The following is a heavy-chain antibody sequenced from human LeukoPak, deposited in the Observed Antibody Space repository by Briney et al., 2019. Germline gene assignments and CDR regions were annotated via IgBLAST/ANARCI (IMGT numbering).Heavy chain of an antibody. CDR3: ARLLGVGYSYVGWFDP. Sequence: SETLSLTCAVYGGSFSGYYWSWIRQPPGKGLEWIGEINHSGSTNYNPSLKSRVTISVDTSKNQFSLKLSSVTAADTAVYYCARLLGVGYSYVGWFDPWGQGTLVTVSS. CDR2: INHSGST. D-gene: IGHD5-18*01. V-gene: IGHV4-34*01. CDR1: GGSFSGYY. J-gene: IGHJ5*02.